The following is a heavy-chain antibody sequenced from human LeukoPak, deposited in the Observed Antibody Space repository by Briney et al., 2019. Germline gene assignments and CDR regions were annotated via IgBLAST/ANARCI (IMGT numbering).Heavy chain of an antibody. V-gene: IGHV3-23*01. J-gene: IGHJ3*02. CDR1: GFTFSSYA. CDR2: ISGSGGST. D-gene: IGHD3-10*01. CDR3: AQDVPYGSGSYYSGWSDAFDI. Sequence: QSGGSLRLSCAASGFTFSSYAMSWVRQAPGKGLEWVSAISGSGGSTYYADSVKGRFTISRDNSKNTLYLQMNSLRAEDTAVYYCAQDVPYGSGSYYSGWSDAFDIWGQGTMVTVSS.